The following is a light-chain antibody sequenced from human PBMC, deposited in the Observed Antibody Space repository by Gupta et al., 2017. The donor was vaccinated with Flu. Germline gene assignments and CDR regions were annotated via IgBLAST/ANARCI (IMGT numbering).Light chain of an antibody. CDR3: AAWDDSLNGHWV. V-gene: IGLV1-36*01. CDR2: HDD. CDR1: RSNVVNNA. J-gene: IGLJ3*02. Sequence: QPVLAQPPSVSEAPGQRVTISCSGSRSNVVNNAVSWYQQLPGKAPKLLIYHDDLLPSGVSDRFSASKSGTSASLAISGLQSEDEADYYCAAWDDSLNGHWVFGGGTKLTVL.